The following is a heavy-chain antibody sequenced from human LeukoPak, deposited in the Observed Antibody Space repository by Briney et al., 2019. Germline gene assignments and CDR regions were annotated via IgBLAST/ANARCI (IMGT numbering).Heavy chain of an antibody. CDR3: ARSRASGWLDY. CDR1: GYTFTSYY. V-gene: IGHV1-18*04. D-gene: IGHD6-19*01. Sequence: ASVKVSCKASGYTFTSYYMHWVRQAPGQGLEWMGWISAYNGNTNYAQKLQGRVTMTTDTSTSTAYMELRSLRSDDTAVYYCARSRASGWLDYWGQGTLVTVSS. CDR2: ISAYNGNT. J-gene: IGHJ4*02.